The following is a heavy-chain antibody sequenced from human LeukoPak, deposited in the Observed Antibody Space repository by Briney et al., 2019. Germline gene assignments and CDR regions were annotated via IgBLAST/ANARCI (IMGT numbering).Heavy chain of an antibody. CDR3: ARVRGGGYSYSAFDY. Sequence: ASVKVSCKASGYTFTGYYIHWVRQAPGQGLEWMGWVHPNSGGSNSAQKFQGRVTMTRDTPISTAYMELSRLRSDDTAVYYCARVRGGGYSYSAFDYWGQGTLVTVSS. CDR2: VHPNSGGS. D-gene: IGHD5-18*01. CDR1: GYTFTGYY. V-gene: IGHV1-2*02. J-gene: IGHJ4*02.